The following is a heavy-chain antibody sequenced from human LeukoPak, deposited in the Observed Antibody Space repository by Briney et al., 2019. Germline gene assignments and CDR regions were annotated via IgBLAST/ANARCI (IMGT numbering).Heavy chain of an antibody. CDR3: VRNTVSVRFDPFFNKTPRNADN. J-gene: IGHJ4*02. Sequence: SETLSLTCTVSGGSISSSSYYWGWIRQPPGKGLEWIGSISYSGSTYYNPSLKSRIIISIDTSKNQFSLKLSSVTAADTAVYYCVRNTVSVRFDPFFNKTPRNADNWGQGTLVTVSS. V-gene: IGHV4-39*07. CDR1: GGSISSSSYY. CDR2: ISYSGST. D-gene: IGHD1-14*01.